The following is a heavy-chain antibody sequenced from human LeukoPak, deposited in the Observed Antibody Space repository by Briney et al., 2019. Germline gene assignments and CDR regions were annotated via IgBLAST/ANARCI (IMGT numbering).Heavy chain of an antibody. J-gene: IGHJ4*02. V-gene: IGHV4-34*01. CDR2: INHSGST. CDR1: GGSFSGYY. D-gene: IGHD3-3*01. Sequence: PSGTLSLTCAVYGGSFSGYYWSWIRQPPGKGLEWIGEINHSGSTNYNPSLKSRVTTSVDTSKNQFSLKLSSVTAADTAVYYCARGRSVRFLEWFSSDYWGQGTLVTVSS. CDR3: ARGRSVRFLEWFSSDY.